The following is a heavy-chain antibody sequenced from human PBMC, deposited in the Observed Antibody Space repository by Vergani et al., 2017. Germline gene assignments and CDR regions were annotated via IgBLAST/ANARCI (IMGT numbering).Heavy chain of an antibody. Sequence: VQLVESGGGVVQPGRSLRLSCAASGFTFSSYGMHWVRQAPGKGLEWVAFIWYDGSNKYYADSVKGRFTISRDNSKNTLYLQMNSLRAEDTAVYYCARDSFTMVRAELSHLGSFDYWGQGTLVTVSS. CDR3: ARDSFTMVRAELSHLGSFDY. CDR1: GFTFSSYG. V-gene: IGHV3-33*01. CDR2: IWYDGSNK. D-gene: IGHD3-10*01. J-gene: IGHJ4*02.